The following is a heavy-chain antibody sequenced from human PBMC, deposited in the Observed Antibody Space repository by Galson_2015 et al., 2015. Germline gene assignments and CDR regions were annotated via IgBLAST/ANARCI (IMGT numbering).Heavy chain of an antibody. Sequence: GFTFSSYAMHWVRQAPGKGLEWVAVISYDGSNKYYADSVKGRFTISRDNSKNTLYLQMNSLRAEDTAVYYCARGYYYDSSGYPIPDYWGQGTLVTVSS. D-gene: IGHD3-22*01. CDR3: ARGYYYDSSGYPIPDY. CDR1: GFTFSSYA. J-gene: IGHJ4*02. V-gene: IGHV3-30-3*01. CDR2: ISYDGSNK.